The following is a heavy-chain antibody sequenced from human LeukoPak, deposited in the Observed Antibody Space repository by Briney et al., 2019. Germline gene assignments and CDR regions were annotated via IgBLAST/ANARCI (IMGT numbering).Heavy chain of an antibody. V-gene: IGHV3-7*01. D-gene: IGHD3-10*01. CDR2: IKEDGTEK. CDR3: AKLAKYFYGSETYYFFEH. J-gene: IGHJ4*02. Sequence: GGSLRLSCAASGFIFTTHWMSWVRQAPGKGLEWVAKIKEDGTEKYYVDSVKGRFTISRDNSKNSLYLQMNSLRVEDTAVYYCAKLAKYFYGSETYYFFEHWGQGTPVTASS. CDR1: GFIFTTHW.